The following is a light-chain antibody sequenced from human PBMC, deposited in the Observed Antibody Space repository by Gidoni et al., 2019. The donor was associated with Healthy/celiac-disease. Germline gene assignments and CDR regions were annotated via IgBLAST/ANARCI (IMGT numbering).Light chain of an antibody. CDR3: QQYYSTPLT. CDR1: QSVLSSSNNKHY. J-gene: IGKJ4*01. V-gene: IGKV4-1*01. CDR2: WAS. Sequence: DIVMTQSPDSLAVSLGDRATINCKSSQSVLSSSNNKHYLAWYQQTPGQPPKLLIYWASTRESGVPDRFSGSGSGTDFTLTISILQAEDVAVYYCQQYYSTPLTFXGXTKVEIK.